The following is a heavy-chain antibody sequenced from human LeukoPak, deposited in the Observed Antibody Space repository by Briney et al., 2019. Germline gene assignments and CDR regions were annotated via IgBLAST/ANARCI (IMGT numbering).Heavy chain of an antibody. V-gene: IGHV3-33*01. J-gene: IGHJ5*02. Sequence: GRPLRLSCAASGFTFSSYGMHCVRQAPGKGLGWVAVIWYDGSNKYYADSVKGRFTISRDNSKNTLYLQMNSLRAEDTAVYYCARDWCSSTSCYMENWFDPWGQGTLVTVSS. CDR1: GFTFSSYG. CDR2: IWYDGSNK. D-gene: IGHD2-2*02. CDR3: ARDWCSSTSCYMENWFDP.